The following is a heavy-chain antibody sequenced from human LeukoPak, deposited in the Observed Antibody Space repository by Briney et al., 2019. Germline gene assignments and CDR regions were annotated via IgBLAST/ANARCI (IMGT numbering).Heavy chain of an antibody. V-gene: IGHV3-7*01. Sequence: GGSLRLSCAASGFTFSSYWMSWVRQAPGKGLEWVANIKQDGSEKYYVDSVKSRFTISRDNAKNSLYLQMNSLRAEDTAVYYCARVGYCSSTSCYIPPDYWGQGTLVTVSS. CDR1: GFTFSSYW. CDR2: IKQDGSEK. CDR3: ARVGYCSSTSCYIPPDY. D-gene: IGHD2-2*01. J-gene: IGHJ4*02.